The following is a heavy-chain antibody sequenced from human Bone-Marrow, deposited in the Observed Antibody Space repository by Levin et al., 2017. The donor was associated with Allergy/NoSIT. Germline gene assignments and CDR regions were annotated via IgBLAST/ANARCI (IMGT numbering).Heavy chain of an antibody. CDR1: GFTFSSYG. CDR3: AISKLHGAFDI. Sequence: GGSLRLSCAASGFTFSSYGMHWVRQAPGKGLEWVAVIWYDGSNKYYADSVKGRFTISRDNSKNTLYLQMNSLRAEDTAVYYCAISKLHGAFDIWGQGTMVTVSS. CDR2: IWYDGSNK. V-gene: IGHV3-33*01. J-gene: IGHJ3*02. D-gene: IGHD4-23*01.